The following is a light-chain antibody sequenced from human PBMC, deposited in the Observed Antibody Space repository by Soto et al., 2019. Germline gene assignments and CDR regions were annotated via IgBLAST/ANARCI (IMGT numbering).Light chain of an antibody. J-gene: IGLJ1*01. CDR2: NNN. CDR3: AAWDDSLNGYV. Sequence: QSVLTQPPSASGTPGQRVTISCSGGSSIIGTNAVNWYQQLPGTAPKLLIYNNNQRPSGVPDRFSGSKSGTSASLAISGLQYEDESDYYCAAWDDSLNGYVFGSGTKLTVL. CDR1: SSIIGTNA. V-gene: IGLV1-44*01.